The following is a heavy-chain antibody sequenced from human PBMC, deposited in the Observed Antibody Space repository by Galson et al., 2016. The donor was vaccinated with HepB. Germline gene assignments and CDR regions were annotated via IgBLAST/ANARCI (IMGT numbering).Heavy chain of an antibody. CDR1: GYKFSAYH. V-gene: IGHV1-18*01. CDR3: SRGTVKAYSSSTFFDY. D-gene: IGHD6-6*01. J-gene: IGHJ4*02. CDR2: ISTYNGNT. Sequence: SVKVSCKASGYKFSAYHINWVRQAPGQGLEWLGWISTYNGNTKFAQKIQDRVTMTRDTSTSTAYLELRGRRSDDTAVYYCSRGTVKAYSSSTFFDYWGQGTLVTVSS.